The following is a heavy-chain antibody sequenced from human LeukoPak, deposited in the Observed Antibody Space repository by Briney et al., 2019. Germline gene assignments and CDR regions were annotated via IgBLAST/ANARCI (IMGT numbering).Heavy chain of an antibody. V-gene: IGHV4-39*01. CDR2: ISYSGTT. J-gene: IGHJ4*02. D-gene: IGHD5-12*01. CDR3: ARRREYSCYDYKELDC. Sequence: SETLSLTCTVSGGSISISDYYWGCIRQPPGKGLEWIASISYSGTTYYNPSLKSRVTISADTSKSQFSLKLTSLTAADTAVYYCARRREYSCYDYKELDCWGQGTLVTVSS. CDR1: GGSISISDYY.